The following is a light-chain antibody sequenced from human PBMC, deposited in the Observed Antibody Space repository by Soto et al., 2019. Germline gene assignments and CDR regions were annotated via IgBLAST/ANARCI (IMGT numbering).Light chain of an antibody. J-gene: IGKJ1*01. CDR2: LGS. CDR3: VQALQSPPWT. V-gene: IGKV2-28*01. Sequence: EIVFTQSPLTLPVTPGDTASISCRSSQSLLHSNGYNYLDWYLQKPGQSPQLLIYLGSNRASGVPDRFSGSGSGTDFTLKISRVEAEDVGVYYCVQALQSPPWTFGQGTKVDIK. CDR1: QSLLHSNGYNY.